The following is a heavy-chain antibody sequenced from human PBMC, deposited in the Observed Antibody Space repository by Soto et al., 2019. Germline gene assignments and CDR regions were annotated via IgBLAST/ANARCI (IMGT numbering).Heavy chain of an antibody. J-gene: IGHJ4*02. CDR1: GYTFTSYD. Sequence: QVQLVQSGAEVKKPGASVKVSCKASGYTFTSYDINWVRQATGQGLEWMGWMNPNSGNTAYAQKFQGRVTMTRNTSIRTAYMELRSLRSEDTAVYYCAREKSSGYYYDYWGQGTLVTVSS. V-gene: IGHV1-8*01. CDR3: AREKSSGYYYDY. CDR2: MNPNSGNT. D-gene: IGHD3-22*01.